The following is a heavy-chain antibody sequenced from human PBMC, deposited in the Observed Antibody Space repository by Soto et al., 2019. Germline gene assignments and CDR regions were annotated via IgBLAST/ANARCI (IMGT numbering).Heavy chain of an antibody. CDR3: ARDFRPAAIGVGEFDY. CDR1: GYTFTSYG. CDR2: ISAYNGNT. D-gene: IGHD2-2*01. V-gene: IGHV1-18*01. J-gene: IGHJ4*02. Sequence: ASVKVSCKASGYTFTSYGISWVRQAPGQGLEWMGWISAYNGNTNYAQKLQGRVTMTTDTSTSTAYMELRSLRSDDTAVYYCARDFRPAAIGVGEFDYWGQGTLVTVSS.